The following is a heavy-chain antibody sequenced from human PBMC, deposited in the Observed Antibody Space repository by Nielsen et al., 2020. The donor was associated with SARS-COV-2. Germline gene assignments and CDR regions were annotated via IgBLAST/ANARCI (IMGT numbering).Heavy chain of an antibody. CDR3: AKDGLFYDSSGLHA. CDR1: GFTFDDYA. CDR2: INWNGGST. Sequence: SLKISCAASGFTFDDYAMHWVRQAPGKGLEWVSGINWNGGSTGYADSVKGRFTISRDNAKNSLYLQMNSLRAEDTALYYCAKDGLFYDSSGLHAWGQGTLVTVSS. J-gene: IGHJ4*02. D-gene: IGHD3-22*01. V-gene: IGHV3-9*01.